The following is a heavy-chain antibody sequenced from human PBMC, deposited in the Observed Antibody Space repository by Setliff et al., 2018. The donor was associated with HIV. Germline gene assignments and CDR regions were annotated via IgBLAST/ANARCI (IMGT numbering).Heavy chain of an antibody. V-gene: IGHV4-34*10. CDR2: INPSGST. J-gene: IGHJ3*02. CDR1: GGPFSGFY. CDR3: ARVGYSGSLVGAFDI. Sequence: KPSETLSLTCAVYGGPFSGFYYSWIRQAPGKGLEWIGEINPSGSTNYNPSLKSRVSMSVDTSKNQFYLHLSSVTAADTAVYYCARVGYSGSLVGAFDIWGQGTMVTVSS. D-gene: IGHD1-26*01.